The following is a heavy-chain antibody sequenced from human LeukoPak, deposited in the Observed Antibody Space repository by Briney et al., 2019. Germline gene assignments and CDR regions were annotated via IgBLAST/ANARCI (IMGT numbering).Heavy chain of an antibody. CDR2: ISSSGSTI. V-gene: IGHV3-11*01. CDR3: AREVGYYYDSSGYFDY. CDR1: GFTFSDYY. D-gene: IGHD3-22*01. Sequence: KPGGSLRLSCAASGFTFSDYYMGWIRQAPGKGLEWVSYISSSGSTIYYADSVKGRFTISRDNAKNSLYLQMNSLRAEDTAVYYCAREVGYYYDSSGYFDYWGQGTLVTVSS. J-gene: IGHJ4*02.